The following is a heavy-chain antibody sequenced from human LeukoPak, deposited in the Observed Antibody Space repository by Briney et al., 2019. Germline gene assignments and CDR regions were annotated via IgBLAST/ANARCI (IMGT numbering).Heavy chain of an antibody. CDR2: INAGNGNT. Sequence: ASVKVSCKASGYTFTSYAMHWVRQAPGQRLEWMGWINAGNGNTKYSQKFQGRVTITRDTSASTAYMELSSLRSEDTAVYYCARRCSGGSCYSEFDPWGQGTLVTVSS. CDR3: ARRCSGGSCYSEFDP. V-gene: IGHV1-3*01. CDR1: GYTFTSYA. D-gene: IGHD2-15*01. J-gene: IGHJ5*02.